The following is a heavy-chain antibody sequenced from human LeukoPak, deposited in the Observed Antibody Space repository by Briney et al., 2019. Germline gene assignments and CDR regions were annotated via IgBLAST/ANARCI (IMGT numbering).Heavy chain of an antibody. CDR1: GGSISSYY. D-gene: IGHD6-13*01. V-gene: IGHV4-59*01. Sequence: SETLSLTCTVSGGSISSYYWSWIRQPPGQGLEWIGYIYYSGSTNYNPSLKSRVTISVDTSKNQFSLKLSSVTAADTAVYYCARTWSSSWTDYWGQGTLVTVSS. CDR3: ARTWSSSWTDY. CDR2: IYYSGST. J-gene: IGHJ4*02.